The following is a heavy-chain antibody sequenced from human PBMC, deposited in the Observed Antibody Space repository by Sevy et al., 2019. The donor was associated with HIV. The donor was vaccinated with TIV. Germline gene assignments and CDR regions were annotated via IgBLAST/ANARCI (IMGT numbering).Heavy chain of an antibody. D-gene: IGHD3-10*01. CDR2: ISGSGGST. CDR3: AKDTRGPGYYFDY. J-gene: IGHJ4*02. Sequence: GGSLRLSCAASGFTFSSYAMSWVRQAPGKGLEWVSAISGSGGSTYYADSVKGRFTISRDNSKNTLYLQMNSLRAEDTAIYYCAKDTRGPGYYFDYWGQGTLVTVSS. CDR1: GFTFSSYA. V-gene: IGHV3-23*01.